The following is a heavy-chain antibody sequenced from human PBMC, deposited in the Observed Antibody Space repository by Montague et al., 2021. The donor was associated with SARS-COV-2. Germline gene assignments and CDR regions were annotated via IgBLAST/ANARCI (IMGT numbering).Heavy chain of an antibody. V-gene: IGHV4-34*01. CDR3: ASHCGGGRCYFGMDV. CDR1: GGSFSSY. J-gene: IGHJ6*02. CDR2: ISHGGGT. D-gene: IGHD2-15*01. Sequence: SETLSLTCDVYGGSFSSYWSWIRQPPGRGLEWVGQISHGGGTNYNPSLKSRVTISEDTSKNQVSLKLSSVTAADTAVYYCASHCGGGRCYFGMDVWGQGTTVTVSS.